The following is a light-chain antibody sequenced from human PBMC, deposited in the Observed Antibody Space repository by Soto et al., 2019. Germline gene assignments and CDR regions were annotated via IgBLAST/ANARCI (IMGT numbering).Light chain of an antibody. CDR2: AAS. J-gene: IGKJ4*01. CDR3: QKYNSAPLT. Sequence: DLQMAKSPSSLSASVGDRVTITCRASQGIRNDLGWYQQKPGKAPKCLIYAASTLQAGVPSRFSGSGSGTDFTLTISSLQPEDVAAYYCQKYNSAPLTFGGGTKVDIK. V-gene: IGKV1-27*01. CDR1: QGIRND.